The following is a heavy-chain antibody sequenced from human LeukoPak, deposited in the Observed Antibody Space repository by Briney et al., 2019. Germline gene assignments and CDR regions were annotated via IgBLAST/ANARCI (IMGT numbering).Heavy chain of an antibody. J-gene: IGHJ4*02. D-gene: IGHD3-3*01. CDR3: ARSRIDTIFGVVRTSDSYYFDY. Sequence: EPSQTLSLTCTVSGGSISSGGYYWSWLRQHPGKGLEWIGYIYYSGSTYYNPSLKSRVTISVDTSKNQFSLKLSSVTAADTAVYYCARSRIDTIFGVVRTSDSYYFDYWGQGTLVTVSS. CDR1: GGSISSGGYY. CDR2: IYYSGST. V-gene: IGHV4-31*03.